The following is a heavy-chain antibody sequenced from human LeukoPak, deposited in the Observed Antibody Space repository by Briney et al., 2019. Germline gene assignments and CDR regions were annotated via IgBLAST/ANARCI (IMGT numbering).Heavy chain of an antibody. CDR1: GGSLSNYY. CDR3: ARGPASGSNFAWFDP. Sequence: SETLSLTCAVYGGSLSNYYWSWIRQPPGKGLELIGEINHSGSTNYNPSLKSRVTISVDMSKNQFSLELSYVTAADTAVYYCARGPASGSNFAWFDPWGQGTLVTVSS. V-gene: IGHV4-34*01. CDR2: INHSGST. D-gene: IGHD3-10*01. J-gene: IGHJ5*02.